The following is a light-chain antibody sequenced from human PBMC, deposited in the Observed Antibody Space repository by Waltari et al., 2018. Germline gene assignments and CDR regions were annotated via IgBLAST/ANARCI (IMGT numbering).Light chain of an antibody. CDR2: RND. V-gene: IGLV1-47*01. CDR1: SSNIGDHS. Sequence: QSVLTQPPSASGTPGQRDTISCSGSSSNIGDHSVYWYQQLPGTDPKVLIYRNDDRPSGVADRFSGSKSGTSAALDISGLRSEDEADYYCAAGDDTLNGRVVFGGGTKLTVL. CDR3: AAGDDTLNGRVV. J-gene: IGLJ2*01.